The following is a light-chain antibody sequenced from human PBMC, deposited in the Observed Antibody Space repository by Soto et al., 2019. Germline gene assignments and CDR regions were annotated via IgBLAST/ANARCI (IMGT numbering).Light chain of an antibody. CDR1: QSVGGA. CDR2: GAS. V-gene: IGKV3-15*01. Sequence: VMTQSPATLSLSPGERATLSCRASQSVGGALAWYQQKPGQAPRLISFGASTRATGISARVSGSGSATDFTVNISNLQSDGVALYFWQQYTGWPLTFGCGTQVE. J-gene: IGKJ4*01. CDR3: QQYTGWPLT.